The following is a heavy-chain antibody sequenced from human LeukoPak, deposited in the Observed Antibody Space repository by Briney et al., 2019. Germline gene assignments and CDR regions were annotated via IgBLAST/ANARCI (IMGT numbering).Heavy chain of an antibody. J-gene: IGHJ6*03. V-gene: IGHV4-4*07. CDR3: AREKVVVVTARYYYYYMDV. D-gene: IGHD2-21*02. CDR2: IYTSGST. Sequence: PSETLSLTCTVSGGSISSYYWSWIRQPAGKGLEWIGRIYTSGSTNYNPSLKSRVAMSVDTSKNQFSLKLSSVTAADTAVYYCAREKVVVVTARYYYYYMDVWGKGTTVTISS. CDR1: GGSISSYY.